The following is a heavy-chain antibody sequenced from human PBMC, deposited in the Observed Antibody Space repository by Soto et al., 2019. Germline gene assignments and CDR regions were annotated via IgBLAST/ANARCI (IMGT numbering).Heavy chain of an antibody. Sequence: QLQLQESGQGLVKPSETLSLTCAVSGDSISTSGYYWGWIRQSPEKGLEWIGSIYHTGTTYYNPCLQSRVTISVDTSKNHFSLSLRSVSATDTAVFFCARGGMFERQQTYFFDIWGPGTLVTVSS. CDR2: IYHTGTT. V-gene: IGHV4-39*02. D-gene: IGHD1-1*01. CDR3: ARGGMFERQQTYFFDI. CDR1: GDSISTSGYY. J-gene: IGHJ5*02.